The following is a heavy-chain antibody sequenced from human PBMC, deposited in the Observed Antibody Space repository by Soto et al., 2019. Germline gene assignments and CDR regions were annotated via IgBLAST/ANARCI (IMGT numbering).Heavy chain of an antibody. CDR2: IDTSGTKI. D-gene: IGHD3-3*01. Sequence: QVQLVESGGDLVKPGGSLRLSCAASGYTFSDYYMSWIRQAPGKGLEWISYIDTSGTKIYYADSVKGRFTITRDNAKNSLYLEMNSLRDEDTAVYYCASHYDMWSGYPSPVDYWGQGTLVTVSP. J-gene: IGHJ4*02. V-gene: IGHV3-11*01. CDR3: ASHYDMWSGYPSPVDY. CDR1: GYTFSDYY.